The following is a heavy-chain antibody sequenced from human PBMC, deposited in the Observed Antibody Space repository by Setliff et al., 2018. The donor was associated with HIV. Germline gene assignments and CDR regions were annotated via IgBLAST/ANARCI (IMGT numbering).Heavy chain of an antibody. CDR1: GFTFSSYT. V-gene: IGHV3-21*01. CDR2: ISSSSSYI. J-gene: IGHJ4*02. Sequence: GGSLRLSCAASGFTFSSYTMSWVRQAPGKGLEWVSYISSSSSYIYYGDSVKGRFTISRDNAKKSLYLQMNSLRAEDTAVYYCVRESQIDYYDSSGLYYFDYWGQGTLVTVSS. D-gene: IGHD3-22*01. CDR3: VRESQIDYYDSSGLYYFDY.